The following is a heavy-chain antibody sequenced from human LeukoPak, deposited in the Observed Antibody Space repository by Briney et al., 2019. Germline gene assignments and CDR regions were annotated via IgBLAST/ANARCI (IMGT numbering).Heavy chain of an antibody. V-gene: IGHV3-66*02. CDR2: IYTGGTT. J-gene: IGHJ4*02. Sequence: PGGSLRLSCAASGFSVSSNYMNWVRQAPGKGLEWVSAIYTGGTTYYADSVKGRFTISRDNSKNTLYLQMNSLRAGDTAVYYCARDKLGSGYSSDFDYWGQGTLVTVSS. CDR3: ARDKLGSGYSSDFDY. CDR1: GFSVSSNY. D-gene: IGHD6-19*01.